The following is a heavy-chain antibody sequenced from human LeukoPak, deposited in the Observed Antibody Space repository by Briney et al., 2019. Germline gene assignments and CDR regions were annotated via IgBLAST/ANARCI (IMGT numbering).Heavy chain of an antibody. CDR3: ARAPYYYDSSEGDY. D-gene: IGHD3-22*01. CDR1: GYHFTSYY. CDR2: INPSGGST. J-gene: IGHJ4*02. Sequence: ASVEVSFKASGYHFTSYYIHWVRPAPGQGVGWMGIINPSGGSTSYAQKFQGRVTMTRDMSTSTVYMELSSLRSEDTAVYYCARAPYYYDSSEGDYWGQGTLVTVSS. V-gene: IGHV1-46*01.